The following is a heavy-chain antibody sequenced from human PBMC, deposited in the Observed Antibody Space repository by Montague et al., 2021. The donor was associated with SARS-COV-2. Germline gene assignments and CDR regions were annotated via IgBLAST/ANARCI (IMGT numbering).Heavy chain of an antibody. V-gene: IGHV4-59*02. CDR1: GRSVRSYY. J-gene: IGHJ4*02. CDR2: IYDSGST. CDR3: ARENTVATFGGPYYIDS. D-gene: IGHD5-12*01. Sequence: SETLSLTCIVSGRSVRSYYWSWIRQPPGKGLEWIGYIYDSGSTNYNPSXXSRVTISVDTSKNQFSLKLSSVTAADTAVYYCARENTVATFGGPYYIDSWGQGTLVTGSA.